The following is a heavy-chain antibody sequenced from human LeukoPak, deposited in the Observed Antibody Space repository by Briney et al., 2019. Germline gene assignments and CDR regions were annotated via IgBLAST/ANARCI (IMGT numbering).Heavy chain of an antibody. J-gene: IGHJ6*02. Sequence: PGGSLRLSCAASGFTFSSYEMNWVRQAPGKGLEWVSYISSSGSTIYYADSVKGRFTISRDNAKNSLYLQMNSLRAEDTAVYYCARGSRAVVAARGYYGMDVWGQGTTVTVSS. D-gene: IGHD2-15*01. V-gene: IGHV3-48*03. CDR1: GFTFSSYE. CDR3: ARGSRAVVAARGYYGMDV. CDR2: ISSSGSTI.